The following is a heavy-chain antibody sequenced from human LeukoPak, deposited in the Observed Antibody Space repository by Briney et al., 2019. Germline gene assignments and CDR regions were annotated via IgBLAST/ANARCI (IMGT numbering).Heavy chain of an antibody. Sequence: SVKVSCKASGGTFSSYAISWVRQAPGQGLEWMGGIIPIFGTANYAQKFQGRVTITADESTSTAYMELSSLRSEDTAVYYCARARLAAADRAFDIWGQGTMVTVSS. D-gene: IGHD6-13*01. V-gene: IGHV1-69*13. CDR3: ARARLAAADRAFDI. J-gene: IGHJ3*02. CDR1: GGTFSSYA. CDR2: IIPIFGTA.